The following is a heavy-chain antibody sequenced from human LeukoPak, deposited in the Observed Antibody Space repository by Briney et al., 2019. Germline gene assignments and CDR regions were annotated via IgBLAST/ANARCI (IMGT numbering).Heavy chain of an antibody. D-gene: IGHD6-13*01. CDR3: ARALFYSSSWYGNAFDI. CDR2: IKQDGSEK. Sequence: PGGSLRLSCAASGFTFDDYAMHWVRQAPGKGLEWVANIKQDGSEKYYVDSVKGRFTISRDNAKNSLYLQMNSLRAEDTAVYYCARALFYSSSWYGNAFDIWGQGTMVTVSS. J-gene: IGHJ3*02. V-gene: IGHV3-7*01. CDR1: GFTFDDYA.